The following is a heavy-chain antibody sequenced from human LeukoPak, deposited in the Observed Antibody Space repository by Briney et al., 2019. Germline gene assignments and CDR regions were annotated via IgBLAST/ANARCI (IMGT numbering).Heavy chain of an antibody. Sequence: GGSLRLSCAASGFTFSSYSMNWVRQAPGKGLEWVSSISSSSSYIYYADSVKGRFTISRDNAKNSLYLQMNSLRAEDTAVYYCARDGPGSLYAFDIWGQGTMVTVSS. CDR2: ISSSSSYI. CDR3: ARDGPGSLYAFDI. D-gene: IGHD6-13*01. CDR1: GFTFSSYS. J-gene: IGHJ3*02. V-gene: IGHV3-21*01.